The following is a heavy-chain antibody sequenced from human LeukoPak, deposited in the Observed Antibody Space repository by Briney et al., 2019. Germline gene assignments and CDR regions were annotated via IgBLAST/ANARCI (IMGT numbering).Heavy chain of an antibody. Sequence: PSQTLSLTCTVSGGSISSGGYYWSWIRQHPGKGLEWIGYIYYSGSTYYNPSIKSRVTISVDTSKDQFSLKLSSVTAADTAVYYCARGIFAGDPNHSGYDEVYYNWFDPWGQGTLVTVSS. CDR2: IYYSGST. D-gene: IGHD5-12*01. J-gene: IGHJ5*02. CDR3: ARGIFAGDPNHSGYDEVYYNWFDP. CDR1: GGSISSGGYY. V-gene: IGHV4-31*03.